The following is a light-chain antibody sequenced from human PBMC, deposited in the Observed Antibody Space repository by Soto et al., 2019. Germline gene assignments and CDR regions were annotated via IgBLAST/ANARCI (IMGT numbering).Light chain of an antibody. J-gene: IGLJ2*01. V-gene: IGLV7-43*01. CDR1: KEAVTSGYY. CDR2: STS. CDR3: LLYYGGAVV. Sequence: QAVVTQEPSLTVSPGGTVTLTCASSKEAVTSGYYPNWFQQKPGQAPRALIYSTSNKYSWTPARFSGSLLGGKAALTLSGVQPEDEAEYYCLLYYGGAVVFGGGTKLTVL.